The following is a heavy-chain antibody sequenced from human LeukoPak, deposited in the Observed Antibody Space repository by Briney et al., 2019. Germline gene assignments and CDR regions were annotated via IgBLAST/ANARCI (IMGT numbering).Heavy chain of an antibody. D-gene: IGHD3/OR15-3a*01. CDR1: GYTFTSYD. CDR3: ARGPPISGRNYYGMDV. V-gene: IGHV1-8*01. Sequence: ASVKVSCKASGYTFTSYDINWVRQATGQGLEWMGWMNPNSGNTGYAQKLQGRVTMTRNTSISTAYMELSSLRSEDTAVYYCARGPPISGRNYYGMDVWGQGATVTVSS. CDR2: MNPNSGNT. J-gene: IGHJ6*02.